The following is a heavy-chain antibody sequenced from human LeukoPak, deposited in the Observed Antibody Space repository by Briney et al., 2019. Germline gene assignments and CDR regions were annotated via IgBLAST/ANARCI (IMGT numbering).Heavy chain of an antibody. D-gene: IGHD6-19*01. CDR1: AFTFSGYS. Sequence: GGSLRLSCAASAFTFSGYSMTWVRQAPGKGLEWVSSISSSGTYIYYADSVKGRFTISRDNAKNSLYLQMNSLRAEDTAVYYCAKDIRSSGWSKYSDYWGQGTLVTVSS. CDR3: AKDIRSSGWSKYSDY. CDR2: ISSSGTYI. J-gene: IGHJ4*02. V-gene: IGHV3-21*04.